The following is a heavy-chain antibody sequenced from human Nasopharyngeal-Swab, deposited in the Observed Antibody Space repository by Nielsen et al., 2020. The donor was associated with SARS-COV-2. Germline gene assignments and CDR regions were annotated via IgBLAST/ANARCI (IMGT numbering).Heavy chain of an antibody. D-gene: IGHD5-24*01. Sequence: GGSLRLSCTVSGFTFSSYGMHWVRQAPGKGLEWVAVIWYDGSYKYYGDSVKGRFTISRDNSKNTLYLEMNNLRVEDTAVYYCARGRAGRLQLSPDAFDIWGQGTMVTVSS. J-gene: IGHJ3*02. CDR2: IWYDGSYK. CDR3: ARGRAGRLQLSPDAFDI. V-gene: IGHV3-33*01. CDR1: GFTFSSYG.